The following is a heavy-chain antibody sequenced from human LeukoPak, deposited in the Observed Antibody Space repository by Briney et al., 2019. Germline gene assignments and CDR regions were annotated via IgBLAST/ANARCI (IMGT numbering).Heavy chain of an antibody. CDR3: ARDRFDSGSYSGDFDY. V-gene: IGHV3-30*03. Sequence: PGGSLRLSCAASGFTFSSYGMHWVRQAPGKGLEWVAVISYDGSNKYYADSVKGRFTISRDNSKNTLYLQMNSLRAEDTAVYYCARDRFDSGSYSGDFDYWGQGTLVTVSS. D-gene: IGHD1-26*01. CDR1: GFTFSSYG. CDR2: ISYDGSNK. J-gene: IGHJ4*02.